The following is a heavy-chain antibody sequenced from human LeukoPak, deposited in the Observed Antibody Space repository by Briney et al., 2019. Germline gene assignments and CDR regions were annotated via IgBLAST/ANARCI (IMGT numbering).Heavy chain of an antibody. J-gene: IGHJ3*02. V-gene: IGHV3-21*01. D-gene: IGHD3-9*01. CDR1: GFTFSTYS. CDR2: ISSSGSYI. Sequence: GGSLRLSCAASGFTFSTYSMNWVRQAPGKGLEWVSSISSSGSYIYYADSVKGRFTISRDNAKNSLYLQMNSLRAEDTAVYYCASPVYDILTGYQNDAFDIWGQGTMVTVSS. CDR3: ASPVYDILTGYQNDAFDI.